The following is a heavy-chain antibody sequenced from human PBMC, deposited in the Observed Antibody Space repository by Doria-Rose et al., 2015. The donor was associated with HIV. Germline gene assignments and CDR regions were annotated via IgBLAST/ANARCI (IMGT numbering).Heavy chain of an antibody. V-gene: IGHV4-39*07. D-gene: IGHD1-1*01. CDR2: MYYSGST. CDR1: GGSITSSSYY. Sequence: GLVKPSETLSLTCTISGGSITSSSYYWGWIRQPPGKGLEWIGSMYYSGSTYYNPSLKSRVTISVDTSKNQFSLKLSSVTAADTAVYYCARGTDDYYYYYMDVWGKGTTVLVSS. CDR3: ARGTDDYYYYYMDV. J-gene: IGHJ6*03.